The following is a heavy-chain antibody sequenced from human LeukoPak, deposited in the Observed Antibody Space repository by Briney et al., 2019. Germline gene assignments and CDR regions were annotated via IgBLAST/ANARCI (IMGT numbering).Heavy chain of an antibody. J-gene: IGHJ4*02. Sequence: GGSLRLSCAASGFTFSSYAMSWVRQAPGKGLEWVSAISGSGGSTYYADSVKGRFTISRDNSKNTLYLQMNSLRAEDTAVYYCAKGGVWGSYRYTGISYFDYWGQGTLVTVCS. D-gene: IGHD3-16*02. CDR3: AKGGVWGSYRYTGISYFDY. CDR1: GFTFSSYA. CDR2: ISGSGGST. V-gene: IGHV3-23*01.